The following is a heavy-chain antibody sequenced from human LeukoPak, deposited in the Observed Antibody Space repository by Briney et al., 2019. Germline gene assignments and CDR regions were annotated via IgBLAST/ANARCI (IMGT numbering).Heavy chain of an antibody. J-gene: IGHJ3*02. V-gene: IGHV3-53*01. CDR2: IYSGGST. CDR3: ARFEEGGSAPRVAFDI. CDR1: GFTVSSNY. Sequence: PGGSLRLSCAASGFTVSSNYMSWVRQAPGKGLEWVSVIYSGGSTYYADSVKGRFTISRDNSKNTLYLQMNSLRAEDTAVYYCARFEEGGSAPRVAFDIWGQGTMVTVSS. D-gene: IGHD3-16*01.